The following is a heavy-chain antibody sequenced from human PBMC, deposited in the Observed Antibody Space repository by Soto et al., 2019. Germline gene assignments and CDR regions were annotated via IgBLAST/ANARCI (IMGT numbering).Heavy chain of an antibody. CDR3: ARTRYCISTSCQPSSFGYYQYGMKV. D-gene: IGHD2-2*01. V-gene: IGHV1-69*01. Sequence: RASVKVSCKASGGTFRSYAISWVRQAPGQVLEWKGGIIPIFGTANYAQKFQGRVTITADESTSTAYMELSSLTSEDTAVYYCARTRYCISTSCQPSSFGYYQYGMKVWPQGTTDTVS. CDR2: IIPIFGTA. CDR1: GGTFRSYA. J-gene: IGHJ6*02.